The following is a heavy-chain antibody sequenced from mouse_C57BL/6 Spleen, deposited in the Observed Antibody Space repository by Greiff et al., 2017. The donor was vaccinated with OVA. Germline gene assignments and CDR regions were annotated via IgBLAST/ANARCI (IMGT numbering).Heavy chain of an antibody. CDR2: IYPGSGST. D-gene: IGHD1-1*01. CDR3: AREGITTVVAVDYYFDY. J-gene: IGHJ2*01. V-gene: IGHV1-55*01. Sequence: QVQLQQPGAELVKPGASVKMSCKASGYTFTSYWITWVKQRPGQGLEWIGDIYPGSGSTNYNEKFKSKATLTVDTSSSTAYMQLSSLTSEDSAVYYCAREGITTVVAVDYYFDYWGQGTTLTVSS. CDR1: GYTFTSYW.